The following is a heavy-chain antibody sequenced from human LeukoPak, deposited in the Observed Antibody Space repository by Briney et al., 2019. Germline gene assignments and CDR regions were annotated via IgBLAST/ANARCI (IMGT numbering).Heavy chain of an antibody. D-gene: IGHD3-10*01. V-gene: IGHV4-30-4*08. CDR3: ARTSLGGAWFDP. CDR1: GGSISSGDYY. Sequence: PSGTLSLTCTVSGGSISSGDYYWSWIRQPPGKGLEWIGYIYYNGSTYYNPSLKSRVTISVDTSKNQFSLKLSSVTAADTAVYYCARTSLGGAWFDPWGQGTLVTVSS. J-gene: IGHJ5*02. CDR2: IYYNGST.